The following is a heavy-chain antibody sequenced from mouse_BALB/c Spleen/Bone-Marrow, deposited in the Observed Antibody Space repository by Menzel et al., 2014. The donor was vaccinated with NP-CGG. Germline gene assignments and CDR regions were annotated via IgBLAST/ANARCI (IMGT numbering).Heavy chain of an antibody. CDR3: ARSLLRLSYAMDY. V-gene: IGHV5-17*02. J-gene: IGHJ4*01. D-gene: IGHD1-2*01. Sequence: EVKLMESGGGLVQPGGSRKLSCAASGFTFSSFGMHWVRQAPEKGLEWVAYISSGSSTIYYADTVKGRFTISRDNPKSTLFLQMTSLRSEDTATYYCARSLLRLSYAMDYWGQGTSVTVSS. CDR1: GFTFSSFG. CDR2: ISSGSSTI.